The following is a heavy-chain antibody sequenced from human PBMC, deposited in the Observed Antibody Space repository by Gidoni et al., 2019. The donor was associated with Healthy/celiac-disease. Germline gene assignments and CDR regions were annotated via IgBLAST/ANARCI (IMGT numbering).Heavy chain of an antibody. V-gene: IGHV1-69*09. CDR2: SIPILGIA. CDR1: GGTFSSYA. J-gene: IGHJ4*02. D-gene: IGHD5-18*01. CDR3: ATGYGYSYGE. Sequence: QVQLVQSGAAVKKPGSSVQVSCKASGGTFSSYAISWVRQAPGQGLEWMGRSIPILGIANYAQKLQGRVTITADKSTSTADMELSSLRSEETAVYYCATGYGYSYGEWGQGTLVTVSS.